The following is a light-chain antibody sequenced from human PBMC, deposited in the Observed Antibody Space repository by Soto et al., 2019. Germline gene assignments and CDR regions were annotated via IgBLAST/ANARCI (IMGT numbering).Light chain of an antibody. CDR1: QSISSW. CDR3: QQYNSYWT. Sequence: EIPMTQCPSTLSASVGDRVTITCRASQSISSWLAWYQQKPGKAPKVLIYDASSLESGVPSRFSGSGSGTEFSLTISCLQPEDFATYYCQQYNSYWTFGQGTKVDI. CDR2: DAS. J-gene: IGKJ1*01. V-gene: IGKV1-5*01.